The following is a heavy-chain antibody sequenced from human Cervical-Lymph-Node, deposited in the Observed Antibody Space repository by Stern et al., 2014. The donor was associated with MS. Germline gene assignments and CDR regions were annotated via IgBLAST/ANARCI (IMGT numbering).Heavy chain of an antibody. CDR3: AKDNGRAAAPYYYYGMDV. Sequence: QLGQSGGGLVQPGRSLRLSCAASGFTFDDYAMHWVRQAPGKGLEWVSGISWNRGSVGSADSVKGRFTISRDNAKNSLYLQMNSLRAEDTALYYCAKDNGRAAAPYYYYGMDVWGQGTTVTVSS. CDR1: GFTFDDYA. V-gene: IGHV3-9*01. D-gene: IGHD6-13*01. J-gene: IGHJ6*02. CDR2: ISWNRGSV.